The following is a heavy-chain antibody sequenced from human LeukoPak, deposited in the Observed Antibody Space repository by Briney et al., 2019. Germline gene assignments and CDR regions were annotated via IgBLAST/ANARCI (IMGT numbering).Heavy chain of an antibody. Sequence: SETLSLTCTVSGGSISSYFWSWIRQPPGKGLEWIAYIYFSGSTNYNPSLKSRVTISVDTSKNQFSLKLSSVTAADTAVYYCARCVGAYYDFWSGYYPDYYYMDVWGKGTTVTVSS. J-gene: IGHJ6*03. CDR1: GGSISSYF. V-gene: IGHV4-59*01. D-gene: IGHD3-3*01. CDR2: IYFSGST. CDR3: ARCVGAYYDFWSGYYPDYYYMDV.